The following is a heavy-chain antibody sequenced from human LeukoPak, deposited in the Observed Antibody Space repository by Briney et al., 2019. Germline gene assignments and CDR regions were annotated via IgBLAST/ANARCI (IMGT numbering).Heavy chain of an antibody. CDR2: INPNSGAT. D-gene: IGHD2-2*01. CDR3: AIKFVVPAAFDY. CDR1: GYTFTGYF. Sequence: GASVKVSCKASGYTFTGYFLNWVRQAPGQGLEWMGWINPNSGATNYAPKFQGRVTMTRDTSITTAYMELSSLRSDDTAVYYCAIKFVVPAAFDYWGPGTVVTVSS. J-gene: IGHJ4*02. V-gene: IGHV1-2*02.